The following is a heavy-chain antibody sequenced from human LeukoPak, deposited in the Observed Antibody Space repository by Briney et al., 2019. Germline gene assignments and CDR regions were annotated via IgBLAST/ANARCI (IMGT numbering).Heavy chain of an antibody. CDR1: GYSISSGYY. CDR3: ARIFSYYFDY. CDR2: IYHSGST. J-gene: IGHJ4*02. D-gene: IGHD2-15*01. V-gene: IGHV4-38-2*01. Sequence: PSETLSLTCAVSGYSISSGYYWGWIRQPPGKGLEWIGSIYHSGSTYYNPSRKSRVTISVDTSKNQFSLKLSSVTAADTAVYYCARIFSYYFDYWGQGTLVTVSS.